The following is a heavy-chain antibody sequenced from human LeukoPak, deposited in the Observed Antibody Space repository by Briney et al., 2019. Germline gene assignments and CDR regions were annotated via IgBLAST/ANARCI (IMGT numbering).Heavy chain of an antibody. CDR2: ISAYNGNT. J-gene: IGHJ6*03. D-gene: IGHD2-2*01. CDR1: GYTLTSYG. V-gene: IGHV1-18*01. Sequence: GASVKVSCKASGYTLTSYGISWVRQAPGQGLEWMGWISAYNGNTNYAQKLQGRVTMTTDTSTSTAYMELRSLRSDDTAVYYCARVVVPAAMRLEYYMDVWGKGTTVTVSS. CDR3: ARVVVPAAMRLEYYMDV.